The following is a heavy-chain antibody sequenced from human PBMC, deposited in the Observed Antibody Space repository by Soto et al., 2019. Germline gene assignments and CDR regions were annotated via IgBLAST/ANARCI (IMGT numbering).Heavy chain of an antibody. CDR3: VRDAHRGGDFDY. CDR1: GFTFSSYW. J-gene: IGHJ4*02. V-gene: IGHV3-7*04. Sequence: EVQLVESGGGLVQPGGSLRLSCAASGFTFSSYWMVWVRQAPGKGLEWVANIKPDGSEKYYVDSVKGRYTISRDNARKSLYLLMNSLRAEDTAVYYCVRDAHRGGDFDYWGQGTLVTVSS. CDR2: IKPDGSEK. D-gene: IGHD3-10*01.